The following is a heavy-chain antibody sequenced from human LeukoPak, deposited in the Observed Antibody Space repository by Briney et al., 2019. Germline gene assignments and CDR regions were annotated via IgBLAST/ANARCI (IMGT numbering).Heavy chain of an antibody. Sequence: ASVKDSFKVSGYTLTELSMHWVRQAPGKGLEWMGGFDPEDSETIYAQKFQGRVTMTEDTSTDTAYMELSSLRPEDTAVYYCATSIVATITLGFWGQGPLVTVSS. CDR3: ATSIVATITLGF. J-gene: IGHJ4*02. D-gene: IGHD5-12*01. CDR2: FDPEDSET. V-gene: IGHV1-24*01. CDR1: GYTLTELS.